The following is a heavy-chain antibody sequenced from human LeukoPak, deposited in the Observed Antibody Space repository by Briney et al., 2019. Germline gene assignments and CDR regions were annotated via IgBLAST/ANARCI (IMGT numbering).Heavy chain of an antibody. CDR3: ASRDEVGYSYYYFDY. J-gene: IGHJ4*02. V-gene: IGHV4-34*01. Sequence: SETLSLTCAVYGGSFSGYYWSWIRQPPGKGLEWIGEINHSGSTNYNPSPKSRVTISVDTSKNQFSLKLSSVTAADTAVYYCASRDEVGYSYYYFDYWGQGTLVTVSS. D-gene: IGHD5-18*01. CDR1: GGSFSGYY. CDR2: INHSGST.